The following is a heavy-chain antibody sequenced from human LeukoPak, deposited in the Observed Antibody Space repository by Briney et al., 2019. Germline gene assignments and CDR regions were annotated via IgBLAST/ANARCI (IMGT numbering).Heavy chain of an antibody. J-gene: IGHJ1*01. Sequence: GASVKVSCKASGHTFTVYYMHWVRQAPGQGLEWMGWINPNSGGTNYAQKFQGRVTITRDTSISTAYMEMSRLRSDDTAVYYCARRGVVVPAAIRGREYFQHWGQGTLVTVSS. D-gene: IGHD2-2*02. CDR3: ARRGVVVPAAIRGREYFQH. V-gene: IGHV1-2*02. CDR2: INPNSGGT. CDR1: GHTFTVYY.